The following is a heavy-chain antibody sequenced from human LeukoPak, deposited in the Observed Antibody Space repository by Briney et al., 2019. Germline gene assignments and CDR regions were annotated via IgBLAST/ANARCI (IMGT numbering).Heavy chain of an antibody. CDR3: ARRTHPGWFDP. CDR1: GGSISSSSHY. V-gene: IGHV4-39*01. D-gene: IGHD3/OR15-3a*01. Sequence: SETLSLTCIVSGGSISSSSHYWGWIRQPPGKGLEWIGSIYYSGSTYYSPSLKSRVTISVDTSKNQFSLKLRSVTAADTAVYYCARRTHPGWFDPWGQGTLVTVSS. CDR2: IYYSGST. J-gene: IGHJ5*02.